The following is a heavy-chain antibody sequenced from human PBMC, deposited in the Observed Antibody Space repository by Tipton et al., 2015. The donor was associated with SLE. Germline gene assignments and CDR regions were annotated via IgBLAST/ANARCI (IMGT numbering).Heavy chain of an antibody. D-gene: IGHD3-10*01. CDR3: AREDRINTERGVIMDAFDI. V-gene: IGHV4-31*03. CDR2: IHFTGST. J-gene: IGHJ3*02. CDR1: GGSIGNTYFF. Sequence: TLSLTCTVSGGSIGNTYFFWTWIRQRPGKGLEWIGNIHFTGSTYYNPALKSRLTISLDTSKNQFSLELSSVTAADTAVYYCAREDRINTERGVIMDAFDIWGQGTMVTVSS.